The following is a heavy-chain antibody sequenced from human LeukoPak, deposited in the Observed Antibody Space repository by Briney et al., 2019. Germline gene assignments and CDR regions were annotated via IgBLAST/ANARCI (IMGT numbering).Heavy chain of an antibody. D-gene: IGHD1-1*01. Sequence: ASVKVSCKASGYTFTGYHIHWVRQAPGQGLEWMGRINPNSGDTNYAQKFQGRVTMTRDTSISTAYMELSRLRSDDTAVYYCARTAGTRYYYGMDVWGQGTTVTVSS. V-gene: IGHV1-2*06. CDR1: GYTFTGYH. J-gene: IGHJ6*02. CDR3: ARTAGTRYYYGMDV. CDR2: INPNSGDT.